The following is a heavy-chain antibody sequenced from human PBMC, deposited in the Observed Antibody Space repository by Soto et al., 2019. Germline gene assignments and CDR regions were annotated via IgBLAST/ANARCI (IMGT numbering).Heavy chain of an antibody. Sequence: EVQLLESGGGLVQPGGSLRLSCAASGFTFSSYAMSWVRQAPGKGLEWVSGISVSGDSTYYVGSVKGRFTISRDNSKSTLYLQMNSLRAEDTAVYYCAKIFRYGDPEYWGQGALVTVSS. CDR2: ISVSGDST. V-gene: IGHV3-23*01. CDR3: AKIFRYGDPEY. CDR1: GFTFSSYA. J-gene: IGHJ4*02. D-gene: IGHD2-21*02.